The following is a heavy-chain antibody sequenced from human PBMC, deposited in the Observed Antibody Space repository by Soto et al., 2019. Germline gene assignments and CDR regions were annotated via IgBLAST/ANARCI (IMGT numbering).Heavy chain of an antibody. CDR3: ARTLFGWGIWFDP. J-gene: IGHJ5*02. CDR1: GGSISSGGYY. D-gene: IGHD3-10*02. CDR2: IYYSGST. Sequence: SETLSLTCTVSGGSISSGGYYWSWIRQHPGKGLEWIGYIYYSGSTYYNPSLKSRVTISVDTSKNQFSLKLSSVTAADTAVYYCARTLFGWGIWFDPWGQGALVTVSS. V-gene: IGHV4-31*03.